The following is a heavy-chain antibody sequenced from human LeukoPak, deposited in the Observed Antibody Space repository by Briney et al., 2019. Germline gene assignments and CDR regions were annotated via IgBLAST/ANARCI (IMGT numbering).Heavy chain of an antibody. CDR1: GYIFTGYY. V-gene: IGHV1-2*02. Sequence: ASVKVSCKASGYIFTGYYMHWVRQAPGQGLEWMGWINPNSGGTNYAQKFQGRVTMTRDTSISTAYMELSRLRSDDTAVYYCARGGSSSWQEFFYYYYGMDVWGQGTSVTVSS. J-gene: IGHJ6*02. D-gene: IGHD6-13*01. CDR2: INPNSGGT. CDR3: ARGGSSSWQEFFYYYYGMDV.